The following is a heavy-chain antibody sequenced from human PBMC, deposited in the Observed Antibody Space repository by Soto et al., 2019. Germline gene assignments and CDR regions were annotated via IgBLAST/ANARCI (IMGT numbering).Heavy chain of an antibody. Sequence: GGSLRLSCAASGFTFSSYAMSWVRQAPGKGLEWVSAISGSGGSTYYADSVKGRFTISRDNSKNTLYLQMNSLRAEDTAVYYCAKDRLYSNYVSYYYMDVWGKGTTVTVSS. CDR3: AKDRLYSNYVSYYYMDV. CDR2: ISGSGGST. J-gene: IGHJ6*03. D-gene: IGHD4-4*01. CDR1: GFTFSSYA. V-gene: IGHV3-23*01.